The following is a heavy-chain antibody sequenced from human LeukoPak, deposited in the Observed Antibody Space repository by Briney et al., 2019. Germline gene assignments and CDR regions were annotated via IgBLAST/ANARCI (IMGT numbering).Heavy chain of an antibody. CDR1: GFTFGNYW. V-gene: IGHV3-7*03. CDR2: IKQDGIDK. CDR3: ARQPFDY. Sequence: GGSLRLSCAASGFTFGNYWMSWVRQAPGKGLEWVANIKQDGIDKYYVDSVKGRFTVSRDNAKSSLYLQMNSLRVEDTAVYYCARQPFDYWGQGTVVTVSS. D-gene: IGHD1-14*01. J-gene: IGHJ4*02.